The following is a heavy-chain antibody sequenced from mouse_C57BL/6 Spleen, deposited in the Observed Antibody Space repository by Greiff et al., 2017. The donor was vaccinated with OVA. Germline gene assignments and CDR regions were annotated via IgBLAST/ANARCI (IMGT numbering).Heavy chain of an antibody. CDR2: ISYDGSN. CDR1: GYSITSGYY. CDR3: ARDRDYDVFDY. J-gene: IGHJ2*01. D-gene: IGHD2-4*01. Sequence: EVQLQQSGPGLVKPSQSLSLTCSVTGYSITSGYYWNWIRQFPGNKLEWMGYISYDGSNNYNPSLKNRISITRDTSKNQFFLKLNSVTTEDTATYYCARDRDYDVFDYWGQGTTLTVSS. V-gene: IGHV3-6*01.